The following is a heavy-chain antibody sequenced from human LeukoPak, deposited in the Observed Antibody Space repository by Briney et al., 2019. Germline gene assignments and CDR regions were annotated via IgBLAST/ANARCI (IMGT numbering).Heavy chain of an antibody. V-gene: IGHV4-61*05. CDR2: AYYSGHT. D-gene: IGHD2-15*01. J-gene: IGHJ4*02. CDR3: ARHPFATPFDY. Sequence: SETLSLTCTVSGGSFRSSSYYWGWIRQPPGKGLEWIGYAYYSGHTNYNSSLKSRVTMSLDTSKSQFSLRLSSVTAADTAVYFCARHPFATPFDYWGPGTLVTVSS. CDR1: GGSFRSSSYY.